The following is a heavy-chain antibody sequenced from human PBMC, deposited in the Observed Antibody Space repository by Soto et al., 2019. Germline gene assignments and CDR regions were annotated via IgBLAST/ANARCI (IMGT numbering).Heavy chain of an antibody. Sequence: PGGSLRLSCAASGFTFSSYGMHWARQAPGKGLEWVAVISYDGSNKYYADSVKGRFTISRDNSKNTLYLQMNSLRAEDAAVYYCAKDEPSSGWYVLKQGPFDYWGQGTLVTVSS. V-gene: IGHV3-30*18. CDR3: AKDEPSSGWYVLKQGPFDY. CDR1: GFTFSSYG. J-gene: IGHJ4*02. D-gene: IGHD6-19*01. CDR2: ISYDGSNK.